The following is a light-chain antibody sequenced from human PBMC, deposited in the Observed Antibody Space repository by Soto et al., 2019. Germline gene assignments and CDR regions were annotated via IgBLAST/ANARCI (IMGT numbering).Light chain of an antibody. J-gene: IGKJ2*01. CDR1: QSVSSSY. CDR3: QQYGSSPMYT. Sequence: EIVLTQSPGTLPLSPGERATLSCRASQSVSSSYLAWYQQKPGQAPRLLIYGASSRATGIPDRFSGSGSGTDFTLTISRLEPEDFAVYYCQQYGSSPMYTCGQGTKLEIK. CDR2: GAS. V-gene: IGKV3-20*01.